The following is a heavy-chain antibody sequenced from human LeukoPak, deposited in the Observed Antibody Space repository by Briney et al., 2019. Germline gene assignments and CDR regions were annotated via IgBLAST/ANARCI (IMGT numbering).Heavy chain of an antibody. J-gene: IGHJ4*02. CDR2: IKSKTDGETT. Sequence: AGGSLRLSCVDSGFTFTNAWMSWVRQAPGKGLEWIGRIKSKTDGETTNYAEPVRGRFTISRDDSKSAVYLQMNSLKIEDTAVYYCTTDLGTYYHGSQRLIPIDYWGQGTLVTVSS. CDR3: TTDLGTYYHGSQRLIPIDY. D-gene: IGHD3-10*01. CDR1: GFTFTNAW. V-gene: IGHV3-15*01.